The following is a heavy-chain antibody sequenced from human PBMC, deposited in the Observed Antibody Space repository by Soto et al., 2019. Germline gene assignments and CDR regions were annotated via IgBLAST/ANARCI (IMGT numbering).Heavy chain of an antibody. V-gene: IGHV3-48*02. J-gene: IGHJ6*02. Sequence: EVQLVESGGGLVQPGGSLRLSCAASGFTLSGYSMNWVRQAPGQGLEWVSYISSSSSTIYYADFVKGQFTISRDNAKNSLYLQMNSLRDDDTAVYYCPGEIDYYYCYAMDVWGQGTTVTVSS. CDR2: ISSSSSTI. CDR1: GFTLSGYS. D-gene: IGHD3-10*01. CDR3: PGEIDYYYCYAMDV.